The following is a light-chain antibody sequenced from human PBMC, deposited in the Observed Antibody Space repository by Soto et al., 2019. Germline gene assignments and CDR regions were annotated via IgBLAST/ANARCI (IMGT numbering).Light chain of an antibody. CDR1: SSDVGNYNY. Sequence: QSVLTQPASVSGSPGQSITISCTGTSSDVGNYNYVSWYQETPGKAPRLIIYQVTNRPSGVPNRFSGSKSGNTASLTISGLQAHDEADYYCTSFSNGSSYVIFGGGTKLTVL. CDR2: QVT. J-gene: IGLJ2*01. CDR3: TSFSNGSSYVI. V-gene: IGLV2-14*01.